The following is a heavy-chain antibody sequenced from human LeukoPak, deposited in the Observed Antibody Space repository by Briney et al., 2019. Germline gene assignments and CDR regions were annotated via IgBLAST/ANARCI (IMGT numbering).Heavy chain of an antibody. Sequence: GGSLRLSCAASGFTFSNAWMSWVRQAPGKGLEWVGRIKSKTDGGTTDYAAPVKGRFTISRDDSKNTLYLQMNSLKTEDTAVYYCTGDHDSSGYPGYWGQGTLVTVSS. V-gene: IGHV3-15*01. J-gene: IGHJ4*02. CDR2: IKSKTDGGTT. CDR1: GFTFSNAW. D-gene: IGHD3-22*01. CDR3: TGDHDSSGYPGY.